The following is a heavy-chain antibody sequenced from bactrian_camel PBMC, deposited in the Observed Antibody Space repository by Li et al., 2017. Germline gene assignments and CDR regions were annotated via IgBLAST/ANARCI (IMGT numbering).Heavy chain of an antibody. J-gene: IGHJ4*01. Sequence: VQLVESGGGSVQAGGSLTLSRTASRYTSYRDSMAWFRKAPGKEGEGVASIYRDSGVTAYIDSVKGRFTISRDNDRNIVDLQMNALQVEDTAMYYCAAARLLGAVCGEFRDWGQGTQVTVS. CDR3: AAARLLGAVCGEFRD. CDR1: RYTSYRDS. CDR2: IYRDSGVT. D-gene: IGHD1*01. V-gene: IGHV3S31*01.